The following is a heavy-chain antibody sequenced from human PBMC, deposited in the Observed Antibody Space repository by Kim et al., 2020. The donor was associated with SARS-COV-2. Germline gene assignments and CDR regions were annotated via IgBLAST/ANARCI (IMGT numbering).Heavy chain of an antibody. V-gene: IGHV3-21*04. CDR2: ISSSSSYI. J-gene: IGHJ1*01. Sequence: GGSLRLSCAASGFTFSSYSTNWVRQAPGKGLEWVSSISSSSSYIYYADSVKGRFTISRDNAKNSLYLQMNSLRAEDTAVYYCARESGYYDSSGYYQEYFQHWGQGTLVTVSS. D-gene: IGHD3-22*01. CDR1: GFTFSSYS. CDR3: ARESGYYDSSGYYQEYFQH.